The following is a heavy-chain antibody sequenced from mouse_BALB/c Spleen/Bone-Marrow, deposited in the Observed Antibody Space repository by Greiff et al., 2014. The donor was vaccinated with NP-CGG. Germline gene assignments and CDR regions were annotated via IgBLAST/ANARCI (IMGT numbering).Heavy chain of an antibody. CDR3: ARYGYGSSYYAMDY. V-gene: IGHV1-67*01. CDR2: ISTYSGNT. J-gene: IGHJ4*01. CDR1: GYTFTDYA. D-gene: IGHD1-1*01. Sequence: QVQLQQSGPELVRPGVSVKISCKGSGYTFTDYAIHWVKQSHAKSLEWIGVISTYSGNTNYNQKFKGKATMTVDKSSSTAYVELARLTSEDSAIYYCARYGYGSSYYAMDYWGQGTSVTVSS.